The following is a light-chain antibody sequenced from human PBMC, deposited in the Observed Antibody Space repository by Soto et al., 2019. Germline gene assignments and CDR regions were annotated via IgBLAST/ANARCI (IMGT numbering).Light chain of an antibody. CDR3: QQYYDYPSLI. CDR1: RNINRK. J-gene: IGKJ4*01. Sequence: EIVMTQSPATLSVSPGERATLSCRASRNINRKLAWYQQKPGQAPRLLLSGASTRATGIPARFSGSGSGTEFTLTISSLQSEAFVVYYCQQYYDYPSLIFGGGTKVEIK. CDR2: GAS. V-gene: IGKV3-15*01.